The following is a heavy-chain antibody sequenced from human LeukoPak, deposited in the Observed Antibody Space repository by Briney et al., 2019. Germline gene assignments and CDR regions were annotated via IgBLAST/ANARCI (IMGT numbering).Heavy chain of an antibody. CDR3: ARGVRWPDFDY. D-gene: IGHD5-24*01. Sequence: PGGSLRLSCAASGFTFNNAWMSWVRQAPGKGLEWVSVIYSGGTTYYADSVKGRFTISRDNSKNTVSLEMNSLRAEDTAVYYCARGVRWPDFDYWGQGTLVTVSS. CDR1: GFTFNNAW. CDR2: IYSGGTT. J-gene: IGHJ4*02. V-gene: IGHV3-66*01.